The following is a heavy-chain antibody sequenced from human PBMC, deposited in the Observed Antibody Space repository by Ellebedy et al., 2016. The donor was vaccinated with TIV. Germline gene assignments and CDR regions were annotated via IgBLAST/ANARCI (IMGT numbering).Heavy chain of an antibody. CDR1: GGSLSSGGYY. CDR2: IYSTGIT. D-gene: IGHD1-14*01. J-gene: IGHJ3*01. CDR3: ARTTAFDV. Sequence: SETLSLTXTVSGGSLSSGGYYWSWIRQLPGKGLEWIGYIYSTGITHYNPSLESRVAFAIDTSQNQFSLRLSSVTAADTAVYYCARTTAFDVWGQGTMVTVSS. V-gene: IGHV4-30-4*02.